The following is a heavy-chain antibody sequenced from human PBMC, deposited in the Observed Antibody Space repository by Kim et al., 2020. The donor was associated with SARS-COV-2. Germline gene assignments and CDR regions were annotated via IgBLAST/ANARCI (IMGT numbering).Heavy chain of an antibody. J-gene: IGHJ6*02. D-gene: IGHD6-13*01. CDR2: IYYSGST. V-gene: IGHV4-59*01. Sequence: SETLSLTCTVSGGSISSYYWSWIRQPPGKGLEWIGYIYYSGSTNYNPSLKSRVTISVDTSKNQFSLKLSSVTAADTAVYYCARGQAFAAAGTNYYYGMDVWGQGTTVTVSS. CDR3: ARGQAFAAAGTNYYYGMDV. CDR1: GGSISSYY.